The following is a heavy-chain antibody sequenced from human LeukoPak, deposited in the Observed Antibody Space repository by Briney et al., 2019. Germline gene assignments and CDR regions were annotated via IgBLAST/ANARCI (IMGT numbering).Heavy chain of an antibody. D-gene: IGHD2-15*01. CDR2: MNPDSTNT. CDR3: ARVPSLGYCSGGSCYRFDH. J-gene: IGHJ4*02. Sequence: ASVKVSCKASGYTFTSYGISWVRQAPGQGLEWMGWMNPDSTNTGYAQKFQGRVTMTRDTSMSTAYMELSSLTSEDTAVYYCARVPSLGYCSGGSCYRFDHWGQGTLVAVSS. CDR1: GYTFTSYG. V-gene: IGHV1-8*02.